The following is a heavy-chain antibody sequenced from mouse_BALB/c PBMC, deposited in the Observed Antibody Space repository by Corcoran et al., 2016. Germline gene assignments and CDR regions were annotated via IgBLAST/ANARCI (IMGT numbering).Heavy chain of an antibody. J-gene: IGHJ1*01. CDR3: ANWDWYFDV. Sequence: EVQLQQSGAELVKPGASVKLSCTASGFNIKDTYMHWVKQRPEQGLEWIGRIDPANGNTKYDPKFQGKATITADTSTNTAYLKISSLTSEDTAVYYCANWDWYFDVWGAGTTVTVSS. CDR2: IDPANGNT. CDR1: GFNIKDTY. D-gene: IGHD4-1*01. V-gene: IGHV14-3*02.